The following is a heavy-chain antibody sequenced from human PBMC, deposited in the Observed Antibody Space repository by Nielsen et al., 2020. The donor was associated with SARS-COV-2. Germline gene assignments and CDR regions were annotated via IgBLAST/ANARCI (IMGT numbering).Heavy chain of an antibody. Sequence: ASVKVSCKASGYTFTSYGISWVRQAPGQGLEWMGWISAYNGNTNYAQKLQGRVTMTTDTSTSTAYMELRSLRSDDTAVYYCARDSTRWLVRPDAFDIWGQGTMVTVSS. J-gene: IGHJ3*02. CDR2: ISAYNGNT. CDR3: ARDSTRWLVRPDAFDI. V-gene: IGHV1-18*01. CDR1: GYTFTSYG. D-gene: IGHD6-19*01.